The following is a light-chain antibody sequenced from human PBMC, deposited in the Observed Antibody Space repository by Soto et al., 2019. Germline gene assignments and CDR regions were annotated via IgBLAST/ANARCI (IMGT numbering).Light chain of an antibody. J-gene: IGKJ1*01. V-gene: IGKV3-20*01. CDR2: GAS. Sequence: EVVMTQSPATLSVSPGETATLSCRASQSVGSNLAWYQQKPGQAPRLLIYGASSRATGIPDRFSGSGSGTDFTLTISRLEPEDFVVYYCQQYGSSPTFGQGAKVDIK. CDR3: QQYGSSPT. CDR1: QSVGSN.